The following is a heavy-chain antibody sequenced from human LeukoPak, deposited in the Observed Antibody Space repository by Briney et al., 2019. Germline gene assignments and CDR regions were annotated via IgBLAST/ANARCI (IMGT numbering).Heavy chain of an antibody. CDR2: IYYSGST. J-gene: IGHJ4*02. D-gene: IGHD4-17*01. V-gene: IGHV4-59*01. Sequence: NPSETLSLTCTVSGGSISSYYWSWLRQPPGKGLEWIGYIYYSGSTNYNPSLKSRVTISVDTSKNQFSLKLSSVTAADTAVYYCARGIYGDYYWGQGTLVTVSS. CDR1: GGSISSYY. CDR3: ARGIYGDYY.